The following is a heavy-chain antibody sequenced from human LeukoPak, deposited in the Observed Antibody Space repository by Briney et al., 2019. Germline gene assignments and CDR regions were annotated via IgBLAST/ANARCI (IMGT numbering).Heavy chain of an antibody. CDR2: ISAYNGNT. D-gene: IGHD5-12*01. CDR3: ARDAPGYSGYDPWFDP. J-gene: IGHJ5*02. CDR1: GYTFTSYG. V-gene: IGHV1-18*01. Sequence: GAPVKVSCKASGYTFTSYGISWVRQAPGQGLEWVGWISAYNGNTNYAQKLQGRVTMTTDTSTSTAYMELRSLRSDDTAVYYCARDAPGYSGYDPWFDPWGQGTLVTVSS.